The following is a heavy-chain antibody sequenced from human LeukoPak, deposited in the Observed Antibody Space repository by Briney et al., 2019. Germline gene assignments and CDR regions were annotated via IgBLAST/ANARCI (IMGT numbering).Heavy chain of an antibody. CDR3: ARDACSSTSCFRDY. Sequence: PGGSLRLSCAASGFTFSTYTMNWVRKAPGEGLEWVSSISSGSSYISYADSLKGRFNISRDNPKNSLYLQINSLRAEDTAVYYCARDACSSTSCFRDYWGQGTRVTASS. J-gene: IGHJ4*02. CDR1: GFTFSTYT. CDR2: ISSGSSYI. D-gene: IGHD2-2*01. V-gene: IGHV3-21*01.